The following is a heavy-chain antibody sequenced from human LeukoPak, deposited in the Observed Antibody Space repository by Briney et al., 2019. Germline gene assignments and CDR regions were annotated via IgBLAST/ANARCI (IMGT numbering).Heavy chain of an antibody. D-gene: IGHD2-8*02. CDR3: VKAGTGYCTGGKCYRPFDF. CDR1: GFSFSDSA. Sequence: GRSLRLSCAASGFSFSDSAMHWVRQAPGKGLEWVSGVGVTNDYVAYADSVKGRFSISRDNAKNPLYLQMNSLRAEDTALYHCVKAGTGYCTGGKCYRPFDFWGQGALVTVSS. J-gene: IGHJ4*02. CDR2: VGVTNDYV. V-gene: IGHV3-9*01.